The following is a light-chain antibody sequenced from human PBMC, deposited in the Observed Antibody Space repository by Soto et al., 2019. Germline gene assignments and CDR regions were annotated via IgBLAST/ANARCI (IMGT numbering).Light chain of an antibody. CDR2: GAS. Sequence: EIVSKKFAGNLSLSTGGRATLSCRASQSVSSSSLAWYQQKPGQAPRLLIYGASTRATGIPARFSGSGSGTEFTLTISSLQSEDFAIYYCQQYYTWFPYRFGEGANLDIK. V-gene: IGKV3-15*01. J-gene: IGKJ1*01. CDR1: QSVSSS. CDR3: QQYYTWFPYR.